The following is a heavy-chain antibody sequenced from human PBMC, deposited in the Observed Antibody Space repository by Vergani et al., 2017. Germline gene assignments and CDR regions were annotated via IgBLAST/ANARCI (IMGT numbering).Heavy chain of an antibody. CDR2: ISYDGSNK. Sequence: QVQLVESGGGVVQPGRSLRLSCAASGFTFSSYGMHWVRQAPGKGLEWVAVISYDGSNKYYADSVKGRFTISRDNSKNTLYLQMNSLRAEDTAVYYCAKDLTVRSLLRYFDWWGGFDYWGQGTLVTVSS. V-gene: IGHV3-30*18. J-gene: IGHJ4*02. D-gene: IGHD3-9*01. CDR3: AKDLTVRSLLRYFDWWGGFDY. CDR1: GFTFSSYG.